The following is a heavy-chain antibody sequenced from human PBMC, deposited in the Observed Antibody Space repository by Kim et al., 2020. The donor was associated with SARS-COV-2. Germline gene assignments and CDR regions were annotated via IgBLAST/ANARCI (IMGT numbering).Heavy chain of an antibody. CDR3: AKGGYCSGGSCYYRFDY. Sequence: GKGRFTVSRDNSKNTLYLQMNSLRAEDTAVYYCAKGGYCSGGSCYYRFDYWGQGTLVTVSS. V-gene: IGHV3-23*01. D-gene: IGHD2-15*01. J-gene: IGHJ4*02.